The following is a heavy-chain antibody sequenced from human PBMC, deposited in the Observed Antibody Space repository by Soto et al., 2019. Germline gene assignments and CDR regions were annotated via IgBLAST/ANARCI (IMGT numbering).Heavy chain of an antibody. J-gene: IGHJ6*02. CDR3: ARARSITIFGVVGFEMDV. Sequence: EVQLVQSGAEVKKPGESLRIACKGSGYTFTDYWINWVRQMPGKGLEWMGRIDPSDSYTKYSPSFQGHVTNSADKSISTAYLEWSSLEASDTAMYYCARARSITIFGVVGFEMDVWGQGTTVTVSS. CDR2: IDPSDSYT. D-gene: IGHD3-3*01. V-gene: IGHV5-10-1*03. CDR1: GYTFTDYW.